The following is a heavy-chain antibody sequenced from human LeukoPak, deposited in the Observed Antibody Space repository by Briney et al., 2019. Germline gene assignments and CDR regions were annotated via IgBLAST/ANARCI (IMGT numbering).Heavy chain of an antibody. CDR3: AKAGPVVRGFIGYY. Sequence: GGSLRLSCAASGFTFSSYWMSWVRQAPGKGLEWVANIKQDGSEKYYVDSVKGRFTISRDNSKNTLYLQLNSVRAEDTAIYYCAKAGPVVRGFIGYYWGQGTLVTVSS. D-gene: IGHD3-10*01. J-gene: IGHJ4*02. V-gene: IGHV3-7*03. CDR1: GFTFSSYW. CDR2: IKQDGSEK.